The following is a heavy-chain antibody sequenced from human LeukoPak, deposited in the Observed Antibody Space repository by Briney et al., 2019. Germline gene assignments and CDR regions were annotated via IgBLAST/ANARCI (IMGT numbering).Heavy chain of an antibody. D-gene: IGHD6-13*01. J-gene: IGHJ6*03. CDR3: ARELGAAGAGYYYYMDV. CDR2: MNPNSGNT. Sequence: ASVKVSCKASGYTFTSYDINWVRQATGQGLEWMGWMNPNSGNTGYAQKFQGRVTMTRNTSISTAYMELSSLRSEDTAVYYCARELGAAGAGYYYYMDVWGKGTTVTVSS. V-gene: IGHV1-8*01. CDR1: GYTFTSYD.